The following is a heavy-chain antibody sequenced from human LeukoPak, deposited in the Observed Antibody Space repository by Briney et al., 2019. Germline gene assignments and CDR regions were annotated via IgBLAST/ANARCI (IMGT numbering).Heavy chain of an antibody. V-gene: IGHV4-61*02. CDR1: GGSVGSGSYY. Sequence: PSETLSLTCSVSGGSVGSGSYYWGWIRQPAGKGLEWIGRVYTNGRATYNPSLTSRVSISLDTSKNQFSLKLSSVTAADTAVYYCVREPPGYWGQGTLVIVSS. CDR2: VYTNGRA. CDR3: VREPPGY. J-gene: IGHJ4*02.